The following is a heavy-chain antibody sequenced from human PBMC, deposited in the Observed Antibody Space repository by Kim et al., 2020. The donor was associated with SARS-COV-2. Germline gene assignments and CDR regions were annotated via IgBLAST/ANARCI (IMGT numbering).Heavy chain of an antibody. J-gene: IGHJ4*02. CDR1: GYTFTGYY. CDR3: ARRSMVRGVNDFDY. Sequence: ASVKVSCKASGYTFTGYYMHWVRQAPGQGLEWMGRINPNSGGTNYAQKFQGRVTMTRDTSISTAYMELSRLRSDDTAVYYCARRSMVRGVNDFDYWGQGTLVTVSS. CDR2: INPNSGGT. D-gene: IGHD3-10*01. V-gene: IGHV1-2*06.